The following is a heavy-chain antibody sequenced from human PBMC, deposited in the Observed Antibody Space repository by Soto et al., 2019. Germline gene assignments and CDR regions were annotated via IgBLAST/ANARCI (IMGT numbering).Heavy chain of an antibody. Sequence: GGSLRLSCAASGFTFSSYSMNWVRQAPGKGLEWVSYISSSSSTIYYADSVKGRFTISRDNAKNSLYLQMNSLRDEDTAVYYCARGLNSGLLVYYYYYGMDVWGQGTTVTVSS. J-gene: IGHJ6*02. D-gene: IGHD2-21*02. V-gene: IGHV3-48*02. CDR1: GFTFSSYS. CDR2: ISSSSSTI. CDR3: ARGLNSGLLVYYYYYGMDV.